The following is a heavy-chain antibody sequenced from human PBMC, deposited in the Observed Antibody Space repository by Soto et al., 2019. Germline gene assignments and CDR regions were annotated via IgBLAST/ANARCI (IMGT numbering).Heavy chain of an antibody. V-gene: IGHV1-2*04. D-gene: IGHD2-2*01. CDR3: ARPVGYCSSTSCPVQPDYYYYYGMDV. CDR2: IIPISGGT. CDR1: GGTFSSYA. Sequence: ASVKVSCKASGGTFSSYAISWVRQAPGQGLEWMGGIIPISGGTNYAQKFQGWVTMTRDTSISTAYMELSRLRSDDTAVYYCARPVGYCSSTSCPVQPDYYYYYGMDVWGQGTTVTVSS. J-gene: IGHJ6*02.